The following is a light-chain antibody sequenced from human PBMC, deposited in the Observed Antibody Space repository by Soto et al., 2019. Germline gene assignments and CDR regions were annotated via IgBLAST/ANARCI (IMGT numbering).Light chain of an antibody. CDR2: GNT. Sequence: QSVLTQPPSVSGAPGQRVTISCTGSSSNIGAGYDVHWYQQLPGRAPKLLIYGNTNRPSGVPDRFSGSKSGTSASLAITGLQAEYEADYCCLSFDSSLSVVFGGGTKVTVL. J-gene: IGLJ2*01. V-gene: IGLV1-40*01. CDR1: SSNIGAGYD. CDR3: LSFDSSLSVV.